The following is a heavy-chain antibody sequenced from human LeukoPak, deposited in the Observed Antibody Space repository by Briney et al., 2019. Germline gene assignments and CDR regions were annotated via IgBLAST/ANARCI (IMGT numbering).Heavy chain of an antibody. CDR3: ARAFRARYFDL. CDR2: IYYSGST. CDR1: GGSITTSSYY. J-gene: IGHJ2*01. V-gene: IGHV4-39*01. D-gene: IGHD2/OR15-2a*01. Sequence: SETLSLTCTVSGGSITTSSYYWGWVRQPPGKGLEWIGIIYYSGSTYYNPSLKGRVTISVDTSKNQFSLKLSSVTAADTAVYYCARAFRARYFDLWGRGTLVTVSS.